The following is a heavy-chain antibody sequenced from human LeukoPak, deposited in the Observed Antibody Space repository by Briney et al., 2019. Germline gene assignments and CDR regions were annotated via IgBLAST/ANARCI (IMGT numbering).Heavy chain of an antibody. CDR3: LAISSWYYFDY. CDR2: LYHSGNT. V-gene: IGHV4-38-2*01. D-gene: IGHD6-13*01. CDR1: GYSISSGYY. Sequence: ASETLSLTCAVSGYSISSGYYWGWIRQPPGKGPEWIGSLYHSGNTYYNPSLKSRVTISVDTSMNQFSLKLRSVTAADTAVYHCLAISSWYYFDYWGQGALVTVSS. J-gene: IGHJ4*02.